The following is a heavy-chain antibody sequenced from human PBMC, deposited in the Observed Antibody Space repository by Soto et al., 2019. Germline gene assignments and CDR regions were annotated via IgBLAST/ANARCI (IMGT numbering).Heavy chain of an antibody. Sequence: SVKVSCKASGGSFGNSAINWVLQTPLQGLEWLGGFIPVYRTLNYAQKFQGRVTITADESTGTAYMTLSSLASDDTAVYYCATGVIWIGYFTVDSWGQGTRVTVSS. J-gene: IGHJ4*02. CDR3: ATGVIWIGYFTVDS. CDR1: GGSFGNSA. V-gene: IGHV1-69*13. CDR2: FIPVYRTL. D-gene: IGHD3-3*01.